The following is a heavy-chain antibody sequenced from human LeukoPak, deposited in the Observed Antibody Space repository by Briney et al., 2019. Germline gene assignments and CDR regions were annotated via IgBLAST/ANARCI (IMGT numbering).Heavy chain of an antibody. CDR2: IYYSGST. CDR1: GGSISSSSYY. V-gene: IGHV4-39*02. CDR3: AREDPKYCSGGSCYSGNNWFDP. D-gene: IGHD2-15*01. J-gene: IGHJ5*02. Sequence: SETLSLTCTVSGGSISSSSYYWGWIRQPPGKGLEWIGSIYYSGSTYYNPSLKSRVTIPVDTSKNQFSLKLSSVTAADTAVYYCAREDPKYCSGGSCYSGNNWFDPWGQGTRFTVSS.